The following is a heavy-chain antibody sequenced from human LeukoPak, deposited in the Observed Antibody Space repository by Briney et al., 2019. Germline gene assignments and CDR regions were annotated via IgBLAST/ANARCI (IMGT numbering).Heavy chain of an antibody. CDR3: ARDWVGQLVLGLDY. V-gene: IGHV1-18*01. CDR2: ISAYNSNT. D-gene: IGHD6-6*01. J-gene: IGHJ4*02. Sequence: ASVKVSCKASGYTFTSYGISWVRQAPGQGLEWMGWISAYNSNTNYAQKLQGRVTMTTDTSTSTAYMELRSLRSDDTAVYYCARDWVGQLVLGLDYWGQGTLVTVSS. CDR1: GYTFTSYG.